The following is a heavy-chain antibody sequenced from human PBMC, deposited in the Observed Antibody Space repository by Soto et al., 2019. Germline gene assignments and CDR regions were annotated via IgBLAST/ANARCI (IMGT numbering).Heavy chain of an antibody. V-gene: IGHV3-30*14. D-gene: IGHD3-16*01. J-gene: IGHJ4*02. Sequence: PGGSLRLSCATSGFILSDCAMNWVRQAPGKGLEWVSDITYDGSIKYYADSVRGRFTISRDNSKNTVNLQMNSLRAEDTAVYYCARDPWAADYWGQGTLVTVSS. CDR3: ARDPWAADY. CDR1: GFILSDCA. CDR2: ITYDGSIK.